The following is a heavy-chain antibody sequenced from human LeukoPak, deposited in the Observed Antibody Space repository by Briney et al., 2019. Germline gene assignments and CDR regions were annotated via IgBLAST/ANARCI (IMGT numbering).Heavy chain of an antibody. CDR1: GFTFSSYS. CDR2: IGSSSSSI. Sequence: PGGSLRLSCAASGFTFSSYSMNWVRQAPGKGLEWVSYIGSSSSSIYYADSVKGRFTVSRDNAKNSLYLQMNSLRAEDTAVYFCARDTREFDPWGQGTLVTVSS. CDR3: ARDTREFDP. D-gene: IGHD2-15*01. V-gene: IGHV3-48*04. J-gene: IGHJ5*02.